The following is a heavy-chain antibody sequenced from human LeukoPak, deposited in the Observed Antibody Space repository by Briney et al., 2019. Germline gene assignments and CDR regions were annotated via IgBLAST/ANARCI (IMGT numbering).Heavy chain of an antibody. CDR3: AKALQPLMTVWSGDAFDI. CDR1: GFNFTIYS. V-gene: IGHV3-9*03. J-gene: IGHJ3*02. CDR2: ISWNSGSI. Sequence: GGSLRLSCAASGFNFTIYSMNWVRQAPGKGLEWVSGISWNSGSIGYADSVKGRFTISRDNAKNSLYLQMNSLRAEDMALYYCAKALQPLMTVWSGDAFDIWGQGTMVTVSS. D-gene: IGHD1-1*01.